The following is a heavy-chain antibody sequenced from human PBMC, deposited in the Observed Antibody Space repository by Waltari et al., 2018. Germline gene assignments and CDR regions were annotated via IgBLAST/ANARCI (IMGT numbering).Heavy chain of an antibody. D-gene: IGHD2-21*01. CDR3: ARGFAYCGGDCASWGVDV. J-gene: IGHJ6*01. Sequence: VPLKQWGAGLLKPSETLSLTCAVYGGSFSGYYLTWVRQPPGKGLEWIGEINHSGNTKYNSSLKSRVTISVDTSKNQFSLKVKSVTAADTAVYYCARGFAYCGGDCASWGVDVWGQGTTVTVS. V-gene: IGHV4-34*02. CDR2: INHSGNT. CDR1: GGSFSGYY.